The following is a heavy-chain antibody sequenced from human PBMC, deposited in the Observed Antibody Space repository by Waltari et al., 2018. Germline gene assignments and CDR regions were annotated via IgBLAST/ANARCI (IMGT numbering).Heavy chain of an antibody. Sequence: QVQLVQSGAEVKKPGSSVKVSCKASGGTFSSYAITWVRQAPGQGLEWMGRSIPSLGIPNYAQKFQGRVTITADKSTSTAYMELSSLRSEDTAVYYCARGLPGYYFDYWGQGTLVTVSS. J-gene: IGHJ4*02. CDR2: SIPSLGIP. CDR1: GGTFSSYA. CDR3: ARGLPGYYFDY. V-gene: IGHV1-69*04.